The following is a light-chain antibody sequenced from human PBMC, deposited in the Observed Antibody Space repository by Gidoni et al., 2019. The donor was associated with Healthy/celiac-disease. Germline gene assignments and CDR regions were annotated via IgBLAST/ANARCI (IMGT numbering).Light chain of an antibody. J-gene: IGKJ2*01. CDR3: QQYGSSPMYT. Sequence: EIVLTQSPGTLSLSPGERSTLSCRASQSVSSSYLAWYQQKPGQAPRLLIYGVSSRATGIPDRFSGSGSGTDFTLTISRLEPEGFAVYYCQQYGSSPMYTFGQGTKLEI. CDR2: GVS. CDR1: QSVSSSY. V-gene: IGKV3-20*01.